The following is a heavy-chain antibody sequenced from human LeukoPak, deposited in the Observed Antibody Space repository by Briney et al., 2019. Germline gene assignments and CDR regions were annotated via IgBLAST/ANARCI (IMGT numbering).Heavy chain of an antibody. CDR3: ARDYIDSSGYVGVGWFDP. Sequence: PSETLSLTCIVSGGSLTSGGYYWSWIRQHPGKGLEWIGYIYYSGSTYYNPSLKSRVTISVDTSKNQFSLKLSSVTAADTAVYYCARDYIDSSGYVGVGWFDPWGQGTLVTVSS. CDR2: IYYSGST. V-gene: IGHV4-31*03. CDR1: GGSLTSGGYY. D-gene: IGHD3-22*01. J-gene: IGHJ5*02.